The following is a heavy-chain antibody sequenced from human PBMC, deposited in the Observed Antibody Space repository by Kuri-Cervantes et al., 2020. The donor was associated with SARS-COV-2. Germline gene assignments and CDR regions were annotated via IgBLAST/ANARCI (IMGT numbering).Heavy chain of an antibody. Sequence: GESLKISGPASDCTVNTYRSHWVHWVRQAPVEGLEWVAVISYDGGSQYYADSVKGRFTISRDNSKNTLYLQMNSLRAEDTAVYYCARATVTHDFLLTNWGQGTLVTVSS. CDR3: ARATVTHDFLLTN. V-gene: IGHV3-30*03. J-gene: IGHJ4*02. D-gene: IGHD4-17*01. CDR1: DCTVNTYR. CDR2: ISYDGGSQ.